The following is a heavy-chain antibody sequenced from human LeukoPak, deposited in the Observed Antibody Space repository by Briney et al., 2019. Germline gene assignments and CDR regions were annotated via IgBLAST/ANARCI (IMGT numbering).Heavy chain of an antibody. CDR3: AKVGYAYGYRTPPEYFQH. CDR2: ISSSSSYI. Sequence: PGGSLRLSCAASGFTFSSYSMTWVRQAPGKGLEWVSSISSSSSYIYYADSVKGRFTISRDNAKNSLYLQMNSLRAEDTAVYYCAKVGYAYGYRTPPEYFQHWGQGTLVTVSS. D-gene: IGHD5-18*01. V-gene: IGHV3-21*04. J-gene: IGHJ1*01. CDR1: GFTFSSYS.